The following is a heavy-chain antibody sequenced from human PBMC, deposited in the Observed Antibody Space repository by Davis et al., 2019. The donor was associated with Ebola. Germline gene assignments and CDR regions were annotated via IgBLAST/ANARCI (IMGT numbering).Heavy chain of an antibody. D-gene: IGHD6-19*01. CDR2: ISYDGSNK. Sequence: GESLKISCAASGFTFSSYGMHWVRQAPGKGLEWVAVISYDGSNKYYADSVKGRFTISRDNSKNTLYLQMNSLRAEDTAVYYCAGSIAVAGWGAFDIWGQGTMVTVSS. CDR3: AGSIAVAGWGAFDI. V-gene: IGHV3-30*03. CDR1: GFTFSSYG. J-gene: IGHJ3*02.